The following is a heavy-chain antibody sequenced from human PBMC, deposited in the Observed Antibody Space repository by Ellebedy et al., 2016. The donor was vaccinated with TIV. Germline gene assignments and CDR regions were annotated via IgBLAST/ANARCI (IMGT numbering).Heavy chain of an antibody. CDR3: ASGHTGSFGLHS. V-gene: IGHV4-4*02. D-gene: IGHD1-26*01. CDR1: GGSISSTVW. CDR2: IFHSGTT. Sequence: MPSETLSLTCAVSGGSISSTVWWTWVRRPPGKGLEWIGEIFHSGTTSYTPSLKSRVTISLDKSKNQFSLNLTSVTAADTAVYYCASGHTGSFGLHSWGPGTLVTVSS. J-gene: IGHJ5*02.